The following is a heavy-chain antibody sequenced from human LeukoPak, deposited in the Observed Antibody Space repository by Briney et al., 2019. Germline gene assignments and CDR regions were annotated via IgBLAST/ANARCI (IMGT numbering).Heavy chain of an antibody. D-gene: IGHD3-22*01. V-gene: IGHV1-2*02. CDR2: INPNSGGT. J-gene: IGHJ3*02. Sequence: GASVKVSCKASGYTFTGYYMHWVRQAPGQGLEWMGWINPNSGGTNYAQKFQGRVTMTRDTSISTAYMELSRLRSDDTAVYYCASLYGVVVIKGLDAFDIWGQGTMVTVSS. CDR3: ASLYGVVVIKGLDAFDI. CDR1: GYTFTGYY.